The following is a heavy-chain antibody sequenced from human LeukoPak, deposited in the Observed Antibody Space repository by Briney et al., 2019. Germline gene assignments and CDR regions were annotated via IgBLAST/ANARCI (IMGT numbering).Heavy chain of an antibody. CDR3: ARELGYYETSGCSTLDAFDV. V-gene: IGHV3-30*04. Sequence: GGSLRLSCAASGFTFGHYAMHWIRQAPGKGLEWVAVTSHDGIDKYYADSVRGRLTISRDNSKSTLYLQLNSLRPEDTAVYYCARELGYYETSGCSTLDAFDVWGQGTVVTVSS. CDR2: TSHDGIDK. D-gene: IGHD3-22*01. J-gene: IGHJ3*01. CDR1: GFTFGHYA.